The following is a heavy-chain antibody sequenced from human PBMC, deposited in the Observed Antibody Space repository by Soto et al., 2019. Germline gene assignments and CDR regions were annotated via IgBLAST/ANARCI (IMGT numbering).Heavy chain of an antibody. CDR2: ILYDGSSK. V-gene: IGHV3-30*18. J-gene: IGHJ1*01. CDR1: GFTFSSYG. Sequence: GGSLRLSCAASGFTFSSYGMHWVRQAPGKGLEWVAVILYDGSSKYYADSVKGRFTISRDNSKNTLYVQMNSLRAEDTAVYYCANDAPYFQHWGQGTLVTVSS. CDR3: ANDAPYFQH.